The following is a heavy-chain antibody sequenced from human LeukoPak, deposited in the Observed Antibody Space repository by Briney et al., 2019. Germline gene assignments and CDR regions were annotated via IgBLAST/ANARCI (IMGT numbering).Heavy chain of an antibody. D-gene: IGHD3-10*01. V-gene: IGHV3-23*01. Sequence: GGSLRLSCGASGFTFSSYGMSWVRPAPGKGLEWVSTISGSGDRTYYADSVKGRFTISRDNSKNTLYLQMNSLRAEDTAVYYCAKGGAVSSKSITMVRGTRRYYYYMDVWGKGTTVTISS. CDR2: ISGSGDRT. CDR3: AKGGAVSSKSITMVRGTRRYYYYMDV. J-gene: IGHJ6*03. CDR1: GFTFSSYG.